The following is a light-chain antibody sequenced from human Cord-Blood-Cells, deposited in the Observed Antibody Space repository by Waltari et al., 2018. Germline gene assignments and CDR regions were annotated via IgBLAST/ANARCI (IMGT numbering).Light chain of an antibody. CDR2: AAS. Sequence: DIQLTQSPSFLSASVGARVTITCRASQGISSYLAWYQQKPGKAPKLLSYAASTLQSGVPSRFSGSGSGTEFTHTISSLQPEDFATYYCQQLNSYFGQGTRLEIK. CDR1: QGISSY. J-gene: IGKJ5*01. CDR3: QQLNSY. V-gene: IGKV1-9*01.